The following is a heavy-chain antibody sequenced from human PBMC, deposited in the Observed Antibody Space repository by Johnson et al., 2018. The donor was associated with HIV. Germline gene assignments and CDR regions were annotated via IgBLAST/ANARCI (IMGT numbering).Heavy chain of an antibody. Sequence: VQLVESGGVVVQPGGSLRLSCAASGFTFDDYAMHWVRQAPGKGLEWVSGISWNSGSIGYAGSVKGRFTISRDNSKNTLYLQMNSLRVEDTAVYYCARGITARGTFDIWGQGTMVTVSS. V-gene: IGHV3-9*01. CDR1: GFTFDDYA. CDR2: ISWNSGSI. D-gene: IGHD1-14*01. CDR3: ARGITARGTFDI. J-gene: IGHJ3*02.